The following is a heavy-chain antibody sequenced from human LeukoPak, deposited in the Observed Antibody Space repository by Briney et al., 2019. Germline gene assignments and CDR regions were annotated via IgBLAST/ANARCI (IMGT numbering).Heavy chain of an antibody. Sequence: VASVKVSCKATGYTFTSYYMHWVRQAPGQGLEWMGIINPSGGSTSYAQKFQGRVTMTRDTSTGTVYMELSSLRSEDTAVYYCARDSLYSSSTHYFDYWGQGTLVTVSS. V-gene: IGHV1-46*01. CDR2: INPSGGST. CDR3: ARDSLYSSSTHYFDY. D-gene: IGHD6-13*01. J-gene: IGHJ4*02. CDR1: GYTFTSYY.